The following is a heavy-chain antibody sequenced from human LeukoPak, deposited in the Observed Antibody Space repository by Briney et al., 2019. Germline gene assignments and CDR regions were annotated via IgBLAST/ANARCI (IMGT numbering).Heavy chain of an antibody. CDR2: ISSSSGDI. V-gene: IGHV3-21*01. CDR1: GFSFSTYS. J-gene: IGHJ4*02. CDR3: TADTDYFEGLGFPRPALNDY. Sequence: PGGSLRLSCAASGFSFSTYSMNWVRQAPGKGPEWVSSISSSSGDIYYGDSVKGRFTISRDNAKNSLYLQMNSLRVEDTAVYFCTADTDYFEGLGFPRPALNDYWGQGTLVTVSS. D-gene: IGHD3-22*01.